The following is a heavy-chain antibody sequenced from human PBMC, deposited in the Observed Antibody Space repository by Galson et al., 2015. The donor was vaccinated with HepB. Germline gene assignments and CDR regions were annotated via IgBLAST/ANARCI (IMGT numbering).Heavy chain of an antibody. CDR1: GGSVTSSFYY. CDR3: VRVSGYYDSSGYYFDY. CDR2: VYYSGKT. Sequence: SETLSLTCTVSGGSVTSSFYYWGWIRQPPGRGLEWIGSVYYSGKTYFNPSLKSRVTISVDTSKNQLSLKLSSVTAADTAVYYCVRVSGYYDSSGYYFDYWGQGTLVTVSS. D-gene: IGHD3-22*01. V-gene: IGHV4-39*01. J-gene: IGHJ4*02.